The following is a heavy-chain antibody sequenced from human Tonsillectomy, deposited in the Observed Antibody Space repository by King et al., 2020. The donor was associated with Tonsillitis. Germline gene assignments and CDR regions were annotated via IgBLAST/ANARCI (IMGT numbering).Heavy chain of an antibody. J-gene: IGHJ4*02. V-gene: IGHV3-48*02. D-gene: IGHD6-19*01. CDR2: ISSSSTI. Sequence: VQLVESGGGLVQPGGSLRLSCAASGFTFSSYSMNWVRQAPGKGLEWVSYISSSSTIYYADSVKGRFTISRDNAKNSLYLQMNSLRDEDTAVYYCARKLAIAVAYGGVDYWGQGTLVTVSS. CDR1: GFTFSSYS. CDR3: ARKLAIAVAYGGVDY.